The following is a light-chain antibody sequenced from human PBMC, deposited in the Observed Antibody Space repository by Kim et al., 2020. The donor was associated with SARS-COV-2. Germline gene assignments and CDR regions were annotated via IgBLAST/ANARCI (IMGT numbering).Light chain of an antibody. CDR2: QDT. CDR1: QLGYKY. J-gene: IGLJ2*01. CDR3: QTWDSTTVF. Sequence: SVSPGQTASITCSGNQLGYKYACWYQQKPGQSPVLVIYQDTKRSSGIPVRFSGSNSGNTATLTISGSQAMDEADYYCQTWDSTTVFFGGGTQLTVL. V-gene: IGLV3-1*01.